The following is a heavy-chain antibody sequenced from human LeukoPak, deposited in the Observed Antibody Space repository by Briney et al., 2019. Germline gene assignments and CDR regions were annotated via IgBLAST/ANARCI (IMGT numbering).Heavy chain of an antibody. CDR2: IYYSGST. D-gene: IGHD3-10*01. Sequence: ASETLSLTCIVSGGSISSYYWSWIRQPPGKGLEWIGYIYYSGSTNYNPSLKSRVTISVDTSKNQFSLKLSSVTAADTAVYYCARLPYYYGSGSYWWFDPWGQGTLVTVSS. V-gene: IGHV4-59*08. J-gene: IGHJ5*02. CDR3: ARLPYYYGSGSYWWFDP. CDR1: GGSISSYY.